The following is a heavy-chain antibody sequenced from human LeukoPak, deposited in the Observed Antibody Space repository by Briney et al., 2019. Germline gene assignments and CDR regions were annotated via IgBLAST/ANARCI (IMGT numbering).Heavy chain of an antibody. CDR3: ARDLSGMIDSSGYYYEPWFDP. D-gene: IGHD3-22*01. CDR1: GYTFTSYG. CDR2: ISAYNGNT. J-gene: IGHJ5*02. Sequence: ASVKVSCKASGYTFTSYGISWLRQAPGQGLEWMGWISAYNGNTNYAQKLQGRVTMTTDTSTSTAYMELRSLRSDDTAVYYCARDLSGMIDSSGYYYEPWFDPWGQGTLVTVSS. V-gene: IGHV1-18*01.